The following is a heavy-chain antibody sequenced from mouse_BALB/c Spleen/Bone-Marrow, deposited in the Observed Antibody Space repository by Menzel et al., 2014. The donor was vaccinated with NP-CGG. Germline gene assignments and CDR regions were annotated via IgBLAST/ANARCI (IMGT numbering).Heavy chain of an antibody. CDR3: ARERTGFDY. J-gene: IGHJ2*01. Sequence: EVKVVESGGGLVQPGGSRKLSCAASGFTFSYFGMHWVRQAPEKGLVWVAYISSGSSIIYYADTVKGRFTISRDNPKNTLFLQMTSLRSEDTAMYYCARERTGFDYWGQGTTLTVSS. D-gene: IGHD4-1*01. CDR2: ISSGSSII. V-gene: IGHV5-17*02. CDR1: GFTFSYFG.